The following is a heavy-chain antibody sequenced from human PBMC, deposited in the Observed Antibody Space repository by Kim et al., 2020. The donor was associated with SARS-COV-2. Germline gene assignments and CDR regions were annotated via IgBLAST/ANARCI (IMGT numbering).Heavy chain of an antibody. CDR3: ARTDGSGRLSSAMDV. CDR2: MYDTGSA. V-gene: IGHV4-59*12. J-gene: IGHJ6*02. D-gene: IGHD3-10*01. Sequence: SETLSLTCTVSDGSISNYYLSWIRQPPGKGLEWIGYMYDTGSADYSPSFKSRVTISLEKSKNQFSLKVNSVTAADTAVYYCARTDGSGRLSSAMDVWGQG. CDR1: DGSISNYY.